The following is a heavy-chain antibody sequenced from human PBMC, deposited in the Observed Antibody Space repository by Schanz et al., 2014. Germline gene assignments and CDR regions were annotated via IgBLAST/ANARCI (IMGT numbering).Heavy chain of an antibody. D-gene: IGHD3-3*01. CDR3: AKDVDFWSGYYLDY. V-gene: IGHV3-30*02. J-gene: IGHJ4*02. Sequence: VQLLESGGGLVQPGGSLRLSCAASGFTFSDYYMTWMRQAPGKGLEWVAIIWYDGSNKYYADSVKGRFTISRDNSKNTLYLQMNSLRSEDTAVYYCAKDVDFWSGYYLDYWGQGTLVTVSS. CDR2: IWYDGSNK. CDR1: GFTFSDYY.